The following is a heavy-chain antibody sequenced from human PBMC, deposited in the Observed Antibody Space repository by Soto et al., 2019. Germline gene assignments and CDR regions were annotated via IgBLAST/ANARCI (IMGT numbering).Heavy chain of an antibody. J-gene: IGHJ4*02. V-gene: IGHV4-34*01. CDR3: GRGAAAGTFPFDY. CDR1: GGSFNNYY. D-gene: IGHD6-13*01. Sequence: QVQLQQWGAGLLKPSETLSLTCAVYGGSFNNYYWNWIRQPPGKGLEWIGEINHSGSTNYNPSLERRVTMSVDTAQNQCSLRLSSVTAADTAVYYCGRGAAAGTFPFDYWGQGTLATVSS. CDR2: INHSGST.